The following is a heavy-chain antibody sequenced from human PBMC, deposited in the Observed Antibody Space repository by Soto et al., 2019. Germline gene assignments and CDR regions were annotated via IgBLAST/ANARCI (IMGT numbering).Heavy chain of an antibody. CDR1: GFTFSNAW. CDR2: IKSKTDGGTT. V-gene: IGHV3-15*07. Sequence: GGSLRLSCAASGFTFSNAWMNWVRQAPGKGLEWVGRIKSKTDGGTTDYAAPVKGRFTISRDDSKNTLYLQMNSLKTEDTAVYYCTTDQFSPRPVKLPDYDFWSGYYYYYYGMDVWGQGTMVTVSS. CDR3: TTDQFSPRPVKLPDYDFWSGYYYYYYGMDV. J-gene: IGHJ6*02. D-gene: IGHD3-3*01.